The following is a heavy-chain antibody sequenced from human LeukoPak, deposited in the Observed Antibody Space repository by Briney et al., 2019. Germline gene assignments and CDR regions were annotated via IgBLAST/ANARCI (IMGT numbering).Heavy chain of an antibody. CDR1: GGSFSGHY. CDR2: INRSGST. CDR3: ASGQYYDPWSGYYVD. J-gene: IGHJ4*02. D-gene: IGHD3-3*01. V-gene: IGHV4-34*01. Sequence: KPSETLSLTCAVYGGSFSGHYWSWIRQPPGKGLEWIGEINRSGSTNYNPSLESRVTISVDTSKNHFSLKLSSVTAADTAVYYCASGQYYDPWSGYYVDWGQGTLVTVSS.